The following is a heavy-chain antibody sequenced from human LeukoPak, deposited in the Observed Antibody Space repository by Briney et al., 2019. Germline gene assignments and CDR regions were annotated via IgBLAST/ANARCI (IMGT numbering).Heavy chain of an antibody. CDR2: INPRGGST. V-gene: IGHV1-46*01. CDR1: GYTFTSYY. J-gene: IGHJ4*02. D-gene: IGHD4-23*01. Sequence: GASVKVSCKASGYTFTSYYMHWVRQAPGQGLEWMGIINPRGGSTSYAQKFQGRVTMTRDMSTSTVYMELSSLRSEDTAMYYCARDLAGGTPAYYFDYWGQGTLVTVSS. CDR3: ARDLAGGTPAYYFDY.